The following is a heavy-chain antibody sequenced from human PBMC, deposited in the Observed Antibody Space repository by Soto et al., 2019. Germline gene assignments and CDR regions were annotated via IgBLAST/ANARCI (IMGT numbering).Heavy chain of an antibody. J-gene: IGHJ5*02. Sequence: QVQLQESGPGLVKPSQTLSLTCTVSGGSISSGDYSWTWIRQHPGKGLEWIGYIYYSGRNSYNSSLTSRVTMSIDTSKNQFSLRLTSVTAAYTAVYYCARGPLYDLWGQGTLVTVSS. CDR3: ARGPLYDL. CDR1: GGSISSGDYS. CDR2: IYYSGRN. V-gene: IGHV4-30-4*08.